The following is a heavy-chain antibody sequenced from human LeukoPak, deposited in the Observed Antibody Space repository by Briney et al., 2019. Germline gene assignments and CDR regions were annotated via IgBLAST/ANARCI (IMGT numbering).Heavy chain of an antibody. CDR3: AKDAYSGDAFDI. CDR1: EYTFTTYT. Sequence: ASVKVSCKASEYTFTTYTIHWVRQAPGQRFEWMGWINAGNGNTKYSQKFQGRVTITKDTSASTAYMGLRSLTSEDTAMYYCAKDAYSGDAFDIWGQGTMATVSS. D-gene: IGHD2-15*01. J-gene: IGHJ3*02. CDR2: INAGNGNT. V-gene: IGHV1-3*01.